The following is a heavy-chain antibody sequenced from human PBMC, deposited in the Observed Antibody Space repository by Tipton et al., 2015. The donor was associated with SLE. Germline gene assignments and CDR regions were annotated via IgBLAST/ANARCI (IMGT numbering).Heavy chain of an antibody. J-gene: IGHJ1*01. V-gene: IGHV1-18*01. CDR1: GGTFSSYA. CDR3: ARGPPRGGYYYRAEYFQH. Sequence: QVQLVQSGPEVKKPGSSVKVSCKASGGTFSSYAISWVRQAPGQGLEWMGWISAYNGNTNYAQKLQGRVTMTTDTSTSTAYMELRSLRSDDTAVYYCARGPPRGGYYYRAEYFQHWGQGTLVTVSS. D-gene: IGHD3-22*01. CDR2: ISAYNGNT.